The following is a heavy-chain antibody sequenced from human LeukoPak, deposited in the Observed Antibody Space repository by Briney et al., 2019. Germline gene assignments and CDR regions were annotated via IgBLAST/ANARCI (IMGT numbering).Heavy chain of an antibody. D-gene: IGHD1-1*01. J-gene: IGHJ4*02. V-gene: IGHV3-15*01. CDR2: IKSRADGGTT. Sequence: GGSLRLSCAASGFTFNDAWLSWVRQPPGKGPEWVGRIKSRADGGTTDYAAPVTGRFSVSRDDSKKTLYLQMNSLKTEDTAVYYCATGTGRSDFDYWGQGILVTVSS. CDR1: GFTFNDAW. CDR3: ATGTGRSDFDY.